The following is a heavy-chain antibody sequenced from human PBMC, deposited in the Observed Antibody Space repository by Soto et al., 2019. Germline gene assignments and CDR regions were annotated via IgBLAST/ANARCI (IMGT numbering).Heavy chain of an antibody. CDR1: GGSFSGFY. CDR2: INHSGTT. CDR3: ARADRTLVTSYGLDV. V-gene: IGHV4-34*01. Sequence: LSLTCAVSGGSFSGFYWTWIRQPPGEGLEWIGEINHSGTTNFNPSLRSRLTISLDSSKKHFSLKLTSMTAADAAVYYCARADRTLVTSYGLDVWGQGTTVTV. J-gene: IGHJ6*02. D-gene: IGHD2-21*02.